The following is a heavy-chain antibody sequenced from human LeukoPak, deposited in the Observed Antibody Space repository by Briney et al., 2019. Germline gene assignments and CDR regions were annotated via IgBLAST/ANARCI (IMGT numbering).Heavy chain of an antibody. CDR1: GGSFSGYY. D-gene: IGHD6-6*01. CDR2: INQSGST. Sequence: SETLSLTCAVYGGSFSGYYWSWIRQPPGKGLEWIGEINQSGSTNYNPSLKSRVTISVDTSKNQFSLKLSSVTAADTAVYYCARRRYSSSAGNDYWGQGTLVTVSS. CDR3: ARRRYSSSAGNDY. V-gene: IGHV4-34*01. J-gene: IGHJ4*02.